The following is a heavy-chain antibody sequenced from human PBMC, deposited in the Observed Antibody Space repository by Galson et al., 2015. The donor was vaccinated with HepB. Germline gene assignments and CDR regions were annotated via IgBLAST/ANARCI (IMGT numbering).Heavy chain of an antibody. CDR2: ITRSGDNT. Sequence: SLRLSCAASGFTFSSYAMRWVRQAPGKGLEWVSGITRSGDNTYYTDSVKGRFTISRDNSKNTLYPQMNNLRGDDTALYYCAKLPNYGEPLDYWGQGTLVTVSS. CDR3: AKLPNYGEPLDY. CDR1: GFTFSSYA. J-gene: IGHJ4*02. V-gene: IGHV3-23*01. D-gene: IGHD4-17*01.